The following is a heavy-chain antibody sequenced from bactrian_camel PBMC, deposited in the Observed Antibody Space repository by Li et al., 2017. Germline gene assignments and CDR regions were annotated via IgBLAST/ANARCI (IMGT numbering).Heavy chain of an antibody. D-gene: IGHD2*01. CDR1: LGEIVHC. V-gene: IGHV3S63*01. Sequence: QVQLVESGGGSVQAGGSLTLSCVHSLGEIVHCISWFRQAPGKEREAVAAIYSRYGKKYYADSVKGRFTISKGIAAKNTVTLQMNSLQPEDTAMYFCAAVSAVVGGNCLDVGLEFYKYWGQGTQVTVS. CDR3: AAVSAVVGGNCLDVGLEFYKY. J-gene: IGHJ4*01. CDR2: IYSRYGKK.